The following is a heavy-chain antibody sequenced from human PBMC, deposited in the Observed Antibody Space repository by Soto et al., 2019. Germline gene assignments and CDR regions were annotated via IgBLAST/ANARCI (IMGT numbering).Heavy chain of an antibody. J-gene: IGHJ4*02. CDR2: FDPEDGET. CDR3: ATAPRWLAAAGLFDY. CDR1: GYTLTELS. D-gene: IGHD6-13*01. Sequence: ASVKVSCKVSGYTLTELSMHWVRQAPGKGLEWMGGFDPEDGETIYAQKFQGRVTMTEDTSTDTAYMELSSLRSEDTAVYYCATAPRWLAAAGLFDYWGQGTLVTVPQ. V-gene: IGHV1-24*01.